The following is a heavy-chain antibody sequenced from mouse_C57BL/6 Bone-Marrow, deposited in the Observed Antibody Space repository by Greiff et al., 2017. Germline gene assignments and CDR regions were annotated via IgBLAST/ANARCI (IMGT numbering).Heavy chain of an antibody. V-gene: IGHV5-9-1*02. CDR3: TRGAYYGSFYYYAMDY. J-gene: IGHJ4*01. CDR2: ISSGGDYI. D-gene: IGHD1-1*01. CDR1: GFTFSSYA. Sequence: EVQGVESGEGLVKPGGSLKLSCAASGFTFSSYAMSWVRQTPEKRLEWVAYISSGGDYINYADTVKGRFTISRDNARNTLYLQMSSLKSEDTAMYYCTRGAYYGSFYYYAMDYWGQGTSVTVSS.